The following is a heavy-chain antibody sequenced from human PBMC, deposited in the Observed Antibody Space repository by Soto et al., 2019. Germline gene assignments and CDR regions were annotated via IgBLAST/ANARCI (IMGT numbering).Heavy chain of an antibody. CDR3: ARTSYDSSGTAADP. V-gene: IGHV4-31*03. CDR2: IYYSGST. D-gene: IGHD3-22*01. J-gene: IGHJ5*02. Sequence: QVQLQESGPGLVKPSQTLSLTCTVSGGSISSGNYYWSWIRQHPGKGLEWIGYIYYSGSTYYNPSLNSRVTLSVDTSKNQCSLKLSSVTAADTAVYYCARTSYDSSGTAADPWGQGTLVTVSS. CDR1: GGSISSGNYY.